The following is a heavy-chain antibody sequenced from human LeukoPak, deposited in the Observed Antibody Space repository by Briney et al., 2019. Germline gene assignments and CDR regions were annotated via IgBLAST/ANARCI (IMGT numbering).Heavy chain of an antibody. Sequence: EASVKVSCKASGGTLSSYAISWVRQAPGQGLEWMGGIIPIFGTANYAQKFQGRVTITADESTTTAYMEISSLRSEDTAVYYCARDGKRRGDAFDIWGQGTMVTVSS. D-gene: IGHD1-26*01. J-gene: IGHJ3*02. CDR2: IIPIFGTA. CDR1: GGTLSSYA. CDR3: ARDGKRRGDAFDI. V-gene: IGHV1-69*13.